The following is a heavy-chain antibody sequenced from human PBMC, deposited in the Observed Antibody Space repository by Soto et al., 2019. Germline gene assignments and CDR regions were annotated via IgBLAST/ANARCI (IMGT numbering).Heavy chain of an antibody. D-gene: IGHD6-6*01. CDR1: GGSISSSSYY. CDR3: ARLSSSSGGTFDY. V-gene: IGHV4-39*01. CDR2: ISYSGST. Sequence: PSETLSLTSTVSGGSISSSSYYYWGWIRQPPGKGLEWIVSISYSGSTYYNPSLKSRVTTSVDTSKNQFSLKLSSVTAADTAVYYCARLSSSSGGTFDYWGQGTLVTVSS. J-gene: IGHJ4*02.